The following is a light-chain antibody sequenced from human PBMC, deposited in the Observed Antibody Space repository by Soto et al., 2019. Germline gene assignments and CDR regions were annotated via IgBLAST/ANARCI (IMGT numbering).Light chain of an antibody. CDR2: GAS. CDR1: QSVSSTY. Sequence: EIVLTQSPGTLSLSPGERATLSCRSSQSVSSTYLAWYQQKPGQAPRLLIYGASSRATGIPDRFRGSGSGTDFTLTIARLETEDFAVYNCQQYGSSPLTCGGGTQVEIK. CDR3: QQYGSSPLT. J-gene: IGKJ4*01. V-gene: IGKV3-20*01.